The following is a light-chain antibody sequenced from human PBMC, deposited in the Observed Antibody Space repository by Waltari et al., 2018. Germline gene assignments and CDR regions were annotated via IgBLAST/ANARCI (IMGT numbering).Light chain of an antibody. J-gene: IGLJ2*01. Sequence: QSVLTQPPSLSGTPGPRVTISCSGSTSNIGPTYVFWYQQFPGRAPKLPIYLADHLPSGVPVRCSASKAGSSASLAISGLRPEEEATYHGAGWDDSLTGVVFGGGTKLTV. CDR2: LAD. V-gene: IGLV1-47*01. CDR3: AGWDDSLTGVV. CDR1: TSNIGPTY.